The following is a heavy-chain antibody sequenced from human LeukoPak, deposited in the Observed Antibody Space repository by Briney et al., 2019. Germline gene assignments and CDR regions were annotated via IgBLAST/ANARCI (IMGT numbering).Heavy chain of an antibody. Sequence: GGSQRLSCAASGLTFSSYWMSWVRQAPGKGLEWVANIKQDGSEKYYVDSVKGRFTISRDNAKNSLYLQMNSLRAEDTAVYYCASNYYGSGSHPDYWGQGTLVTVSS. CDR2: IKQDGSEK. CDR3: ASNYYGSGSHPDY. CDR1: GLTFSSYW. D-gene: IGHD3-10*01. V-gene: IGHV3-7*03. J-gene: IGHJ4*02.